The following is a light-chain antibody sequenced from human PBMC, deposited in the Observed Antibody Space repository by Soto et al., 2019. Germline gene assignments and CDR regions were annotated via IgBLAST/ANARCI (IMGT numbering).Light chain of an antibody. Sequence: QSVLTQPPSASGTPGQRVTISCSGSRSNIGSNYVYWYQQLPGTAPKLLIYRNNQRPSGVPDRFSGSKSGTSASLAISGLRSEDEADYYCAAWDDSLHVVFGGGTKLTVL. CDR3: AAWDDSLHVV. V-gene: IGLV1-47*01. J-gene: IGLJ2*01. CDR2: RNN. CDR1: RSNIGSNY.